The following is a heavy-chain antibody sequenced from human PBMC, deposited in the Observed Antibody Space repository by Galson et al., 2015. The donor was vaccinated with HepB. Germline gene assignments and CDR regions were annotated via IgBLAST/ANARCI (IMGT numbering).Heavy chain of an antibody. V-gene: IGHV3-7*03. J-gene: IGHJ4*02. CDR2: IDQAESEK. Sequence: SLRLSCAASGFTFSRYWMSWVRQAPGKGLEWVANIDQAESEKYYVGSVKGRFTISRDNAKNSLYLQMDSLRAEDTATYYCARGDENSGDYWGQGTLVIVSS. CDR3: ARGDENSGDY. CDR1: GFTFSRYW. D-gene: IGHD6-25*01.